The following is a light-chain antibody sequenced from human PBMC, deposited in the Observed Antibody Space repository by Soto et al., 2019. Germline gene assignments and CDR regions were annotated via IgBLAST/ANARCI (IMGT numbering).Light chain of an antibody. CDR1: KNDVPYYTF. CDR2: DVD. V-gene: IGLV2-14*03. CDR3: CSYTRSSTLVL. Sequence: QSALTQPASVSGSPGQSITISCTETKNDVPYYTFVSWYQQHPGTAPKLIIYDVDIRPSGVSDRFSGSKSGNTASLTISGLQAEDEADYYCCSYTRSSTLVLFGGGTKVTVL. J-gene: IGLJ2*01.